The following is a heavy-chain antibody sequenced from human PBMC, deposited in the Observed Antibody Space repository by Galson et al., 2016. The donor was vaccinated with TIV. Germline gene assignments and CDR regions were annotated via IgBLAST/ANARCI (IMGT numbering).Heavy chain of an antibody. CDR1: GFTFNHYG. CDR2: IIANGNIA. J-gene: IGHJ4*02. V-gene: IGHV3-20*01. D-gene: IGHD2-21*01. CDR3: ARHVSCGGDCYYFDL. Sequence: SLRLSCAASGFTFNHYGMTWVRQPPGKGLEWVSDIIANGNIADYADSVKGRFTISRDNAKNALFLQMNRLRADDTALYLCARHVSCGGDCYYFDLWGRGTLVTVSS.